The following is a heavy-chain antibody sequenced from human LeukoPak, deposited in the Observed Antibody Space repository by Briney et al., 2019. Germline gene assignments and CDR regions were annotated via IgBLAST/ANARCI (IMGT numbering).Heavy chain of an antibody. CDR1: GGSISSSNW. Sequence: ETLSLTCAVSGGSISSSNWWSWVRQASGKGLEWVGRIRSKANSYATAYAASVKGRFTISRDDSKNTAYLQMNSLRAEDTAVYYCAKVGYGGTDDIIFWYFDLWGRGTLVTVSS. CDR2: IRSKANSYAT. V-gene: IGHV3-73*01. D-gene: IGHD4-23*01. J-gene: IGHJ2*01. CDR3: AKVGYGGTDDIIFWYFDL.